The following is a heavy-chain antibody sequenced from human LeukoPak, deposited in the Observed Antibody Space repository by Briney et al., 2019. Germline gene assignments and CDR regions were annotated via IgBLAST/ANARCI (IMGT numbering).Heavy chain of an antibody. CDR2: ISSSSSYI. D-gene: IGHD2-2*01. V-gene: IGHV3-21*01. CDR1: GFTFSSYS. Sequence: GGSQRLSCAASGFTFSSYSMNWVRQAPGKGLEWVSSISSSSSYIYYADSVKGRFTISRDNAKNSLYLQMNSLRAEDTAVYYCARDALDCSSTSCYFFYYGMDVWGKGTTVTVSS. CDR3: ARDALDCSSTSCYFFYYGMDV. J-gene: IGHJ6*04.